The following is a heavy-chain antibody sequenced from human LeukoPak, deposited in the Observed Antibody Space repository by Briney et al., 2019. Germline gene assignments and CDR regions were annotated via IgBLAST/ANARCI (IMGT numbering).Heavy chain of an antibody. CDR3: AGDITGGDY. V-gene: IGHV1-2*02. CDR2: INPNSGGT. J-gene: IGHJ4*02. D-gene: IGHD1-14*01. CDR1: GYTFTGYY. Sequence: ASVKVSCKASGYTFTGYYMHWVRQAPGQGLEWMGWINPNSGGTNYAQKFQGRVTVTRDTSINTAYMELSSLRSDDTALYYCAGDITGGDYWGQGTLVTVSS.